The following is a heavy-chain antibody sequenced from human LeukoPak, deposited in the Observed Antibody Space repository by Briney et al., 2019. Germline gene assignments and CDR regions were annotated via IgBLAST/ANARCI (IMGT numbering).Heavy chain of an antibody. V-gene: IGHV1-69*05. D-gene: IGHD3-22*01. CDR1: GGTFSSYA. J-gene: IGHJ4*02. CDR3: ARDHYYDSSGYYY. Sequence: SVKVSCKASGGTFSSYAISWVRQAPGQGLEWMGGIIPIFGTANYAQKFQGRVTITTDESTSTAYMELSSPRSEDTAVYYCARDHYYDSSGYYYWGQGTLVTVSS. CDR2: IIPIFGTA.